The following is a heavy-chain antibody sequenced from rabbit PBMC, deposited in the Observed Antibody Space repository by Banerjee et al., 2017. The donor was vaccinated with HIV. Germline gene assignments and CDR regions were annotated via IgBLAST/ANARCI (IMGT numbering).Heavy chain of an antibody. V-gene: IGHV1S40*01. Sequence: QSLEESGGDLVKPGASLTLTCTASGFTLSSYWMCWVRQAPGKGLEWIGCIDTGDGGPYYASWAKGRCTISKTSSTTVTLQMTSLTAADTATYFCARESGYGSYGGYAYAFALWGPGTLVTVS. CDR2: IDTGDGGP. J-gene: IGHJ4*01. CDR3: ARESGYGSYGGYAYAFAL. D-gene: IGHD6-1*01. CDR1: GFTLSSYW.